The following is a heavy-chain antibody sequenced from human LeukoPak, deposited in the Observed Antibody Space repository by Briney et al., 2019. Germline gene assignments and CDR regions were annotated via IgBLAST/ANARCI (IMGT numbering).Heavy chain of an antibody. V-gene: IGHV4-59*01. CDR1: GASISSYY. Sequence: SETLSLTCTVSGASISSYYWSWIRQSPDKGLEWMGYIYNSGTTSYNPSLKSRLTISLDTSRNQVSLRLTSVTAADTAMYYCARDTVAAILWGQGTLVTVSS. D-gene: IGHD2-21*02. CDR2: IYNSGTT. J-gene: IGHJ4*02. CDR3: ARDTVAAIL.